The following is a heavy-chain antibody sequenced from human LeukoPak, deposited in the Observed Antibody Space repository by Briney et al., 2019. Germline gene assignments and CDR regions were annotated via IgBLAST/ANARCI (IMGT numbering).Heavy chain of an antibody. D-gene: IGHD3-3*01. CDR1: GYTFTSYD. CDR3: ARAASNYDFWSGYYRGPDYYYYYMDV. V-gene: IGHV1-8*01. J-gene: IGHJ6*03. Sequence: ASVKVSCKASGYTFTSYDINWVRQAPGQGLEWMGWMNPNSGNTGYAQKFQGRVTMTRNTSISTAYMELSSLRSEDTAVYYCARAASNYDFWSGYYRGPDYYYYYMDVWGKGTTVTVSS. CDR2: MNPNSGNT.